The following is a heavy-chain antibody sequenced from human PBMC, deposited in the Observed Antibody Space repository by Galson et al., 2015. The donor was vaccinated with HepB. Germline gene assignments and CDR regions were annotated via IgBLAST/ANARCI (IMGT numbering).Heavy chain of an antibody. V-gene: IGHV6-1*01. CDR2: TYYRSKWYN. CDR1: GDSVSSNSAA. D-gene: IGHD5-18*01. J-gene: IGHJ4*02. CDR3: AREGTQLWSSYIDY. Sequence: CAISGDSVSSNSAAWNWIRQSPSRGLEWLGRTYYRSKWYNDYAVSVKSRITINPDTSKNQFSLQLNSVTPEDTAVYYCAREGTQLWSSYIDYWGQGTLVTVSS.